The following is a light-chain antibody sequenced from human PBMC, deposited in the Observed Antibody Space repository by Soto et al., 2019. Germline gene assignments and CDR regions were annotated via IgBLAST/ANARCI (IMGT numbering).Light chain of an antibody. CDR1: SGHSSYA. CDR2: LNSDGSH. Sequence: QLVLTQSPSASASLGASVKLTCTLSSGHSSYAIAWHQQQPEKGPRYLMNLNSDGSHSKGDGIPDRFSGSSSGAVRYLTISSLQSEDEADYYCQTWGTGIQVFCGGTKVTVL. CDR3: QTWGTGIQV. J-gene: IGLJ3*02. V-gene: IGLV4-69*01.